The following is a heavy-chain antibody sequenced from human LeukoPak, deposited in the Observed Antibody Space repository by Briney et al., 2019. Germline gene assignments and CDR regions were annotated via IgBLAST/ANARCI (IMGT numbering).Heavy chain of an antibody. J-gene: IGHJ2*01. CDR2: ITGSGGNT. D-gene: IGHD3-3*02. CDR1: GFTLSSYA. V-gene: IGHV3-23*01. CDR3: ARHPLGYWCFDL. Sequence: GGSLRLSCDASGFTLSSYAVSWVRQAPGKGLEWVSAITGSGGNTYYAASVKGRFTISRDNSKNALYVQMNSLRAEDTAVYYCARHPLGYWCFDLWGRGTPVSVSS.